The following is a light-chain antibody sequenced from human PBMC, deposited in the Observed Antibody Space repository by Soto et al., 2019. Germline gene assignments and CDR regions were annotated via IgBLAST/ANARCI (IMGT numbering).Light chain of an antibody. J-gene: IGKJ1*01. CDR1: QSVRSTS. V-gene: IGKV3-20*01. Sequence: EIVLTQSPGTLSLSPGERATLSCRASQSVRSTSLVWYQQKPGQAPRLLIFGASSRATGIPDRFSGSGSGTDFTRTISRLEPEDSAVYYCQQYGSSSWTFGQGTRVEIK. CDR3: QQYGSSSWT. CDR2: GAS.